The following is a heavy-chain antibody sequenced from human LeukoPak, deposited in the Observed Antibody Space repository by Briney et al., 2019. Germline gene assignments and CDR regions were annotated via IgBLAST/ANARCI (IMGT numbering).Heavy chain of an antibody. V-gene: IGHV4-61*02. CDR1: GGSISSGSYY. CDR3: ARADIVATINAFDI. D-gene: IGHD5-12*01. J-gene: IGHJ3*02. CDR2: IYTGGST. Sequence: SETLSLTCTVSGGSISSGSYYWSWIRQPAGKGLEWIGRIYTGGSTNYNPSLKSRVTISVDTSKNQFSLKLSSVTAADTAVYYCARADIVATINAFDIWGQGTMVTVSS.